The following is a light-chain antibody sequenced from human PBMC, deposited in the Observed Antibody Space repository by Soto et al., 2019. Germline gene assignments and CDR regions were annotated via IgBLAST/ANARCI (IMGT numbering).Light chain of an antibody. CDR1: SSNIGNNA. J-gene: IGLJ2*01. Sequence: QSVLTQPPSVSDAPRQRVTISCSGSSSNIGNNAVNWYQQLPGKAPKLLIYYDDLLPSGVSDRFSGSKSGTSASLAISGLQSEDEADYYCATWDDSLNGQGVFGGGTKLTVL. CDR3: ATWDDSLNGQGV. CDR2: YDD. V-gene: IGLV1-36*01.